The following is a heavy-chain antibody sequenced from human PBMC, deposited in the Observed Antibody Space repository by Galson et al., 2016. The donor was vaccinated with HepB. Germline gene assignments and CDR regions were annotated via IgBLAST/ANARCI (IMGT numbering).Heavy chain of an antibody. CDR2: IYYSGST. V-gene: IGHV4-39*01. CDR3: ARHRLSVSSGVNFDY. CDR1: GGSINSSSYY. J-gene: IGHJ4*02. Sequence: SLTCPVSGGSINSSSYYWGWIRQSPGKGLEWIGSIYYSGSTYYNPSLKSRVTISVDTSKNQFSLKLSSVTAADTAVYYCARHRLSVSSGVNFDYWGQGTLVTVSS. D-gene: IGHD1-26*01.